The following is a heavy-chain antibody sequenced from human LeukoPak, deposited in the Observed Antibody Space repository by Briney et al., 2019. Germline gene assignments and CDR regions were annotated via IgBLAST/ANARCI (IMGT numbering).Heavy chain of an antibody. CDR2: FDPEDGET. CDR1: GYTLTELS. J-gene: IGHJ5*02. Sequence: ASVKVSCKVSGYTLTELSMHWVRQAPGKGLEWMGGFDPEDGETIYAQKFQGRVTMTEDTSTDTAYMELSSLRPEDTAVYYCATGLIVTAPYSSGWYVWFDPWGQGTLVTVSS. CDR3: ATGLIVTAPYSSGWYVWFDP. D-gene: IGHD6-19*01. V-gene: IGHV1-24*01.